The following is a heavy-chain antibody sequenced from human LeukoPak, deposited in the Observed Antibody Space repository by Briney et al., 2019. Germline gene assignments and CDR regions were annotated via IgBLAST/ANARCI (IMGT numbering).Heavy chain of an antibody. CDR2: IWYDGSNK. J-gene: IGHJ3*02. CDR1: GFTFSSYG. V-gene: IGHV3-33*01. D-gene: IGHD6-13*01. CDR3: ARDSASSWYAFDI. Sequence: GGSLRLSCAASGFTFSSYGMHWVRQAPGKGLEWVAVIWYDGSNKYYADSVKGRFTISRDNSKNTLYLQMNSLRAEDTAVYYCARDSASSWYAFDIWGQGTMVTVSS.